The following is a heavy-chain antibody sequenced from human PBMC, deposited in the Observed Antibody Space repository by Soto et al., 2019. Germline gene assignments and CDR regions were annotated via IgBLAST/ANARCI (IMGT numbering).Heavy chain of an antibody. CDR2: IIPIFGTA. V-gene: IGHV1-69*06. J-gene: IGHJ6*02. CDR1: GGTFSSYA. D-gene: IGHD3-10*01. CDR3: AMMETYYLNSGDYYYGMDV. Sequence: QVQLVQSGAEVKKPGSSVKVSCKASGGTFSSYAISWVRQAPGQGLEWMGGIIPIFGTANYAQKFQGRVTITADKSTSTAYMELSSLRSEDTAVYYCAMMETYYLNSGDYYYGMDVWGQGNTVTVSS.